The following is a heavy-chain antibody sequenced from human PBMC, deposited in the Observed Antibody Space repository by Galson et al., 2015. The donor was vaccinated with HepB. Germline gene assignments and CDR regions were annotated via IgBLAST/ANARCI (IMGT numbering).Heavy chain of an antibody. CDR3: ARNGDVNWFDP. V-gene: IGHV1-3*01. J-gene: IGHJ5*02. Sequence: SVKVSCKASGNTFTNYAMHWVRQAPGQRLEWMGWINAGNGNTKYSQKFQGRVTITRDSSASTAYMELSSLKSEDTAVYYCARNGDVNWFDPWGQGTLVTVSS. D-gene: IGHD4-17*01. CDR1: GNTFTNYA. CDR2: INAGNGNT.